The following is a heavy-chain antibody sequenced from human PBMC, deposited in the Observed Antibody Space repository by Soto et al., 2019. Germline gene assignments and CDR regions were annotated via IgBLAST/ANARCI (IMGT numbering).Heavy chain of an antibody. CDR1: GFTFSGYA. J-gene: IGHJ5*02. CDR2: ISGSGGST. Sequence: GGSLRLSCAASGFTFSGYAMSWVRQAPGKGREWVSAISGSGGSTYYADSMKGRFTISRDNSKNTLYLQMDTLRAEDTAVFYCAKLRGYSSRWSNPWGQGTPVTVSS. D-gene: IGHD5-18*01. CDR3: AKLRGYSSRWSNP. V-gene: IGHV3-23*01.